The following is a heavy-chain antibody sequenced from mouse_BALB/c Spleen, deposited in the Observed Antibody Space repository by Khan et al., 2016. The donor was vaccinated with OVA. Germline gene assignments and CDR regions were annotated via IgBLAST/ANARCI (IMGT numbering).Heavy chain of an antibody. CDR2: INPSSGYT. J-gene: IGHJ2*01. CDR1: GYTFSTYW. CDR3: ARDRMDY. V-gene: IGHV1-7*01. Sequence: QVQLKQSGAELAKPGASVKMSCKASGYTFSTYWIHWVKQRPGQGLEWIGYINPSSGYTYYNQTFNEQVTLTTDKSSSTAYMQLSILTSEDSAVYYCARDRMDYGGQGTTLTVSS.